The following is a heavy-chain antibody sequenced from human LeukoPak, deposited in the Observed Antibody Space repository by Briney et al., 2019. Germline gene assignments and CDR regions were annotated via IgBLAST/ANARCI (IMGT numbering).Heavy chain of an antibody. Sequence: TGGSLRLSCAASGFTFSSYAMSWVSQAPGKGLEWVSAISGSGGSTYYADSVKGRFTISRDNSKNTLYLQMNSLRAEHTAVYYCAKDGPFYYYDSSGYYPAEYFQHWGQGTLVTVSS. V-gene: IGHV3-23*01. CDR3: AKDGPFYYYDSSGYYPAEYFQH. CDR2: ISGSGGST. CDR1: GFTFSSYA. D-gene: IGHD3-22*01. J-gene: IGHJ1*01.